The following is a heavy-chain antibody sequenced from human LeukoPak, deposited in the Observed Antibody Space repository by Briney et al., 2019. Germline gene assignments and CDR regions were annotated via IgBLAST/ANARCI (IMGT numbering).Heavy chain of an antibody. CDR2: TYYRSKWYN. V-gene: IGHV6-1*01. J-gene: IGHJ4*02. Sequence: SQTLSLTCAISGDSVSSNSAAWNWIRQPPSRGLEWLGRTYYRSKWYNDYAVSVKSRITINPDRSKNQFSLQLNSVTPEDTAVYYCARPGGYSSGWYGGYYFDYWGQGTLVTASS. CDR1: GDSVSSNSAA. D-gene: IGHD6-19*01. CDR3: ARPGGYSSGWYGGYYFDY.